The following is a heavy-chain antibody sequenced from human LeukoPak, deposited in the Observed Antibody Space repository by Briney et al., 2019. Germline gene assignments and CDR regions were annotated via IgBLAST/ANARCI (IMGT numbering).Heavy chain of an antibody. Sequence: GTLSLTCTVSGGSITSTNWWNWVRQAPGKGLECVSGMSGSGDRTYYADSVKGRFTISRDNSKNTLYLEMNSLRAEDTAIYYCAKRDYYDSSGYSPLFEHWGQGTLVTVSS. CDR3: AKRDYYDSSGYSPLFEH. D-gene: IGHD3-22*01. CDR2: MSGSGDRT. CDR1: GGSITSTN. V-gene: IGHV3-23*01. J-gene: IGHJ4*02.